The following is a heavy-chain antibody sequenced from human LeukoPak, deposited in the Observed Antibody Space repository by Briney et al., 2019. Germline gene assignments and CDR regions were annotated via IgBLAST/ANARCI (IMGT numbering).Heavy chain of an antibody. CDR2: INHSGST. J-gene: IGHJ4*02. D-gene: IGHD2-2*01. CDR1: GGSISGWY. CDR3: ARRDCSSTSCFRGGRFDY. V-gene: IGHV4-34*01. Sequence: PSETLSLTCTVSGGSISGWYWSWIRQPPGKGLEWIGEINHSGSTNYNPSLKSRVTISVDTSKNQFSLKLSSVTAADTAVYYCARRDCSSTSCFRGGRFDYWGQGTLVTVSS.